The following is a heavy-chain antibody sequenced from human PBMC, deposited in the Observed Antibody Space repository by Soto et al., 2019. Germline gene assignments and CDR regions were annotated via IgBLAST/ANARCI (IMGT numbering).Heavy chain of an antibody. V-gene: IGHV3-15*01. Sequence: GGSLRLSCAASGFTFSNAWMSWVRQAPGKGLEWVGRIKSKTDGGTTDYAAPVKARFTISRDDSKNTLYLQMNSLKTEDTAVYYCTTLTMVRGVIYYYYYYMDVWGKGTTVTVSS. CDR2: IKSKTDGGTT. CDR1: GFTFSNAW. J-gene: IGHJ6*03. CDR3: TTLTMVRGVIYYYYYYMDV. D-gene: IGHD3-10*01.